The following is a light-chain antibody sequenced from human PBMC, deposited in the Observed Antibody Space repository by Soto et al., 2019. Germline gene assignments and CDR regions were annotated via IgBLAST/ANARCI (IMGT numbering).Light chain of an antibody. CDR3: QQYGSSPLIT. CDR1: QRLSASD. J-gene: IGKJ5*01. V-gene: IGKV3-20*01. Sequence: EIVLTQSPDTLSVSPGQRATLSCRASQRLSASDIAWYQQKPGQAPKFFIYGVSSRATGIPDRFSGSGSGTDFTLTISRLEPEDFAVYHCQQYGSSPLITFGQGTRLEIK. CDR2: GVS.